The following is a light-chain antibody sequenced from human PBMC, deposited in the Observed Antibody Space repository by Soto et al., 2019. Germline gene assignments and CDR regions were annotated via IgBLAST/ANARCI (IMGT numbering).Light chain of an antibody. J-gene: IGKJ1*01. Sequence: EIVLTQSPGTLSLSPGERATLSCRASQSVSSNLAWYQQKPGQAPRLPIYGVSSRATGVPDRFSGSGSGTDFTLTISRLEPEDFAVYYCQQYTDWPLTFGQGTKVDIK. CDR2: GVS. CDR3: QQYTDWPLT. V-gene: IGKV3-20*01. CDR1: QSVSSN.